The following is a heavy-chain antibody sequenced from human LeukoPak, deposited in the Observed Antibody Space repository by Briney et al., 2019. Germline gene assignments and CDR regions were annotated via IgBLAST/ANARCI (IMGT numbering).Heavy chain of an antibody. CDR2: IYYSGST. J-gene: IGHJ4*02. CDR1: GGSISSGGYY. V-gene: IGHV4-31*03. D-gene: IGHD5-12*01. CDR3: ARVRFAGYDYDY. Sequence: SQTLSLTCTVSGGSISSGGYYWSWIRQHPGKGLEWIGYIYYSGSTYYNPSLKSRVTISVDTSKNQFSLKLSSVTAADTAVYYCARVRFAGYDYDYWGQGTLVTVSS.